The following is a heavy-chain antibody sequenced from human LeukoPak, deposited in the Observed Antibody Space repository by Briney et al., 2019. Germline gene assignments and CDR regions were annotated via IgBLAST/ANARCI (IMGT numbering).Heavy chain of an antibody. Sequence: SETLSLTCAVSGGSINSGIYYWGWIRQPPGQGLEWIGNMFYSGDTYYNPSLKSRVTISIDTSKSQFSLNLSSVTAADTAAYYCARVVAVPQSIGYFFDYWGQGTLVTVSS. CDR3: ARVVAVPQSIGYFFDY. D-gene: IGHD2-21*01. J-gene: IGHJ4*02. CDR2: MFYSGDT. V-gene: IGHV4-39*01. CDR1: GGSINSGIYY.